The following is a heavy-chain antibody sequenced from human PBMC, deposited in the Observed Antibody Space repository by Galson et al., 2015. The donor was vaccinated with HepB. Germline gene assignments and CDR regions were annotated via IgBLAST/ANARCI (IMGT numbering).Heavy chain of an antibody. V-gene: IGHV1-69*10. CDR2: TIPVFGIT. CDR1: EGTFTSYA. J-gene: IGHJ5*02. Sequence: SVKVSCKASEGTFTSYAISWVRQAPGQGLEWLGGTIPVFGITNYTQKFQGRVTITADKSTSTAYMELSSLTSEDTAVYYCATDASGWLDPWGQGTLVTVSS. CDR3: ATDASGWLDP. D-gene: IGHD2-8*02.